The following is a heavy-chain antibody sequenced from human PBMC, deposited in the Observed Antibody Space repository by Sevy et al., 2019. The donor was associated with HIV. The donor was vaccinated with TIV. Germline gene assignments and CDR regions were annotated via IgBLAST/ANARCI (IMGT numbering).Heavy chain of an antibody. Sequence: AGSLRLSCAASGFTFSSYGMHWVRQAPGKVLEWVAVIGYDGSNKYYADSVKGRFTISRDNSKNTLYLQMNSLRAEDTAVYYCAMNYYDRSGSSFFFDYWGQGTLVTVSS. CDR3: AMNYYDRSGSSFFFDY. V-gene: IGHV3-33*01. CDR1: GFTFSSYG. CDR2: IGYDGSNK. D-gene: IGHD3-22*01. J-gene: IGHJ4*02.